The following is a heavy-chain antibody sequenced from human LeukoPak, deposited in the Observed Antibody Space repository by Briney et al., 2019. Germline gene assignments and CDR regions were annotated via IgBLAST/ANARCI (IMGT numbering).Heavy chain of an antibody. J-gene: IGHJ5*02. CDR3: ARGWGRSWDENWFDA. D-gene: IGHD3-16*01. CDR2: ISGSSSYI. Sequence: GGSLRLSCAASGFTFSAFSMNWVRQAPGKGLEWVSSISGSSSYIYYADSVKGRFTISRDNAKNLVYLRMNSLRAEDTAVYYCARGWGRSWDENWFDAWGQGIRVAASS. V-gene: IGHV3-21*01. CDR1: GFTFSAFS.